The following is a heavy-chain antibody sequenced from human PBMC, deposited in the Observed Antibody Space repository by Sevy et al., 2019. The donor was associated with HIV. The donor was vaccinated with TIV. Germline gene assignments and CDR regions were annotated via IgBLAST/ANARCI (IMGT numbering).Heavy chain of an antibody. J-gene: IGHJ4*02. D-gene: IGHD3-10*01. CDR1: GFTFSSYS. V-gene: IGHV3-48*01. Sequence: GGSLRLSCAASGFTFSSYSMNWVRQAPGKGLEWVSYISSSRHTIYYAESVTGRFTMSRDNVKNTLYLEMNSLRAEDTAVYCCARGRRGYYFDYWGQGTLVTVSS. CDR2: ISSSRHTI. CDR3: ARGRRGYYFDY.